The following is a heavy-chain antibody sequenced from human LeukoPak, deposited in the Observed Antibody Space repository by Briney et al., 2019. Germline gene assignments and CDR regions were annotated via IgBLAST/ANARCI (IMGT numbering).Heavy chain of an antibody. CDR2: IRNKAKSYST. V-gene: IGHV3-72*01. CDR1: GVTLSDHH. CDR3: ARDGGKDDHSAFDI. J-gene: IGHJ3*02. Sequence: GGSLRLSYAASGVTLSDHHMDWVRQAPGEGLEWVGRIRNKAKSYSTQYAASVRGRFTISRDDSENSLFLQMNSLKTEDTAVYYCARDGGKDDHSAFDIWGQGTVVTVSS. D-gene: IGHD3-16*01.